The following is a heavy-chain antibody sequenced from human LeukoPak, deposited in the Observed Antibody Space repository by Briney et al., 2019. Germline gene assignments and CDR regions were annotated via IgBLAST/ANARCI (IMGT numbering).Heavy chain of an antibody. CDR2: IIVIGGST. J-gene: IGHJ4*02. Sequence: GGSLRLSCVASGFTFSSYAMSWVRQAPGKGLEWVPAIIVIGGSTYYADSMKGRFTTATDNSKNTLYLPMNSLRAEGTAVNERAKYPARPENSSSWYAYWGQGTLVTVSS. CDR1: GFTFSSYA. V-gene: IGHV3-23*01. CDR3: AKYPARPENSSSWYAY. D-gene: IGHD6-13*01.